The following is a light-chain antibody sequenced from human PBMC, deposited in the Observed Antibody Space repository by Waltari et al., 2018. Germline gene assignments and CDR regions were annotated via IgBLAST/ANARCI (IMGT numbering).Light chain of an antibody. CDR2: DVS. CDR3: SSDRSGSTD. J-gene: IGLJ1*01. CDR1: TSDAGGYQY. Sequence: QSALTQPASVSGSPGQSITISCTGTTSDAGGYQYVSWYQQHPGKAPKLMIFDVSNRPPGVSNRFSGSKSGDTASLTISGLLPEDEADYYCSSDRSGSTDFGSGTKLTVL. V-gene: IGLV2-14*03.